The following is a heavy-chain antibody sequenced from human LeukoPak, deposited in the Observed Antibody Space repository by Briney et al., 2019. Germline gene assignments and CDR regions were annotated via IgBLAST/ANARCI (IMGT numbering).Heavy chain of an antibody. CDR1: GFTFSSYS. CDR2: ISSSSSYI. CDR3: ARDLDTAMVPLSPVYYYYMDV. D-gene: IGHD5-18*01. V-gene: IGHV3-21*01. Sequence: PGGSLRLSCAASGFTFSSYSMNWVRQAPGKGLEWVSSISSSSSYIYYADSVKGRFTISRDNAKNSLYLQMNSLRAEDTAVYYCARDLDTAMVPLSPVYYYYMDVWGKGTTVTVSS. J-gene: IGHJ6*03.